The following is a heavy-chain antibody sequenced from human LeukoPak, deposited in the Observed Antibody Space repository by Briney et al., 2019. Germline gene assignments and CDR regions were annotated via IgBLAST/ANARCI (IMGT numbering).Heavy chain of an antibody. J-gene: IGHJ6*03. D-gene: IGHD5-12*01. Sequence: SETLSLTCTVSGGSISSYYWSWIRRPPGKGLEWIGYIYYSGSTNYNPSLKSRVTISVDTSKNQFSLKLSSVTAADTAVYYCARVGGQRGYSGMGRYYCYYMDVWGKGTTVTVSS. CDR3: ARVGGQRGYSGMGRYYCYYMDV. CDR1: GGSISSYY. V-gene: IGHV4-59*01. CDR2: IYYSGST.